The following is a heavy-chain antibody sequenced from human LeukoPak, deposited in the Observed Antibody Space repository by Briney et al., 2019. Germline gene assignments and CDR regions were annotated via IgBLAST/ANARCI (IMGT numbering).Heavy chain of an antibody. CDR1: GFTFRDYY. V-gene: IGHV3-11*01. CDR3: AGAHDYGSGSYFDY. D-gene: IGHD3-10*01. CDR2: ISSSGSTI. J-gene: IGHJ4*02. Sequence: EAGGSLRLSCAASGFTFRDYYMSSIRQAPGKGLEWVSYISSSGSTIYYADSVKGRFTISRDNAKNSLYLQMNSLRAEDTAVYYCAGAHDYGSGSYFDYWGQGTLVTVSS.